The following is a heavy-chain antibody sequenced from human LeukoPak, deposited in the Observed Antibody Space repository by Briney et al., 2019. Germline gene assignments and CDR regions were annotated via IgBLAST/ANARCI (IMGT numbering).Heavy chain of an antibody. J-gene: IGHJ6*03. Sequence: GESLKISCKGSGYSFTSYWIGWVRQMPGKGLEWMGVIYPDDSDTRYSPSFEGQVTISADKSITTASLQWSSLKASDTAMYYCTRLRVVSSSRYLNYFMDVWGKGTTVTVSS. CDR2: IYPDDSDT. V-gene: IGHV5-51*01. D-gene: IGHD2-15*01. CDR1: GYSFTSYW. CDR3: TRLRVVSSSRYLNYFMDV.